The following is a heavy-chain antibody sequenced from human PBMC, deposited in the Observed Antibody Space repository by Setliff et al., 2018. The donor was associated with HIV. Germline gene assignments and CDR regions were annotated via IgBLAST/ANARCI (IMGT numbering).Heavy chain of an antibody. D-gene: IGHD5-18*01. J-gene: IGHJ4*01. CDR2: IHYSGSN. CDR3: AKLSPGYSYSPTYFDH. V-gene: IGHV4-59*11. Sequence: PSETLSLTCSVSGGSISGHYWSWIRQSPGKGLQWIGTIHYSGSNVYSPSFKSRVSMSIDTSNDQFSLKLTSVTAADTAVYYCAKLSPGYSYSPTYFDHWGHGTLVTVSS. CDR1: GGSISGHY.